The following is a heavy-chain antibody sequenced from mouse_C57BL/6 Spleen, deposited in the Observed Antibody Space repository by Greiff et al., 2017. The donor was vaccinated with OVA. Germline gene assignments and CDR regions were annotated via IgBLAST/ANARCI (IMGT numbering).Heavy chain of an antibody. Sequence: QVQLQQSGAELVMPGASVTLSCKASGYTFTSYWMHWVKQRPGQGLEWIGEIDPSDSYTNYNQKFKGKSTLTVDKSSSTAYMQLSSLTSEDSAVYYCARRSGSGSYAMDYWGQGTSVTVSS. CDR1: GYTFTSYW. CDR2: IDPSDSYT. V-gene: IGHV1-69*01. D-gene: IGHD2-2*01. CDR3: ARRSGSGSYAMDY. J-gene: IGHJ4*01.